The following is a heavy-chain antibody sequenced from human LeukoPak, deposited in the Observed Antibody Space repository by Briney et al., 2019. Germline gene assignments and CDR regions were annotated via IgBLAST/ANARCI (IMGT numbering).Heavy chain of an antibody. J-gene: IGHJ4*02. CDR3: ATQGEYYDSSGYQFPFDY. CDR2: ISGSGGST. Sequence: GGSLRLSCAASGFTFSSYAMSWVRQAPGEGLEWVSAISGSGGSTYYADSVKGRFTISRDNSKNTLYLQMNSLRAEDTAVYYCATQGEYYDSSGYQFPFDYWGQGTLVTVSS. V-gene: IGHV3-23*01. CDR1: GFTFSSYA. D-gene: IGHD3-22*01.